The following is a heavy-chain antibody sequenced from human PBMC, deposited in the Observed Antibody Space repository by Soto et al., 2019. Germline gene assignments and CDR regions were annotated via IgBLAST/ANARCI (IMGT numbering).Heavy chain of an antibody. J-gene: IGHJ4*02. D-gene: IGHD2-21*02. CDR3: ASVIGGDSEYYFEF. CDR2: IYYIGRT. Sequence: PSETMSRTCTVSVFSISGGGYYWSWILQHPGKGLEWIGNIYYIGRTYYNPSLKSRVILSVDTSKNHFSLTLRSVTAADSAMYYSASVIGGDSEYYFEFWGQGALVTVSS. V-gene: IGHV4-31*03. CDR1: VFSISGGGYY.